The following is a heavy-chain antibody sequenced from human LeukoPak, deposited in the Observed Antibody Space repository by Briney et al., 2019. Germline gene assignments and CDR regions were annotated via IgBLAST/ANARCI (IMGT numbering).Heavy chain of an antibody. D-gene: IGHD3-22*01. V-gene: IGHV1-8*03. CDR1: GYTFTSYD. CDR2: MNPNSGNT. Sequence: ASVKVSCKASGYTFTSYDINWVRQATGQGLEWMGWMNPNSGNTGYAQKFQGRVTITRNTSISTAYMELSSLRAEDTAVYYCARERYYYDSSGHPGGPGYWGQGTLVTVSS. CDR3: ARERYYYDSSGHPGGPGY. J-gene: IGHJ4*02.